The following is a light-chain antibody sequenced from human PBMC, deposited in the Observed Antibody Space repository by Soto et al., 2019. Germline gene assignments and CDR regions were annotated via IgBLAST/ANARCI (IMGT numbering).Light chain of an antibody. CDR1: QSVSGN. Sequence: EIVMTQSPATLSVSPGERATLSCRASQSVSGNLAWYQQKPGQAPRLLIYGASTRATGLPARFSGSGSGTEFTLTISSLQSEDFAVDYCQQYNHSPQITFGQGTRLEIK. CDR2: GAS. V-gene: IGKV3-15*01. J-gene: IGKJ5*01. CDR3: QQYNHSPQIT.